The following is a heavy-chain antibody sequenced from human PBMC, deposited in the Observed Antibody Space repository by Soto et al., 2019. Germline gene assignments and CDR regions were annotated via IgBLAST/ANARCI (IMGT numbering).Heavy chain of an antibody. J-gene: IGHJ6*02. Sequence: QVQLQESGPGLVKPSQTLSLTCTVSGGAISSGGYYWSWIRQHPGKGLEWIGYIYSSGITYYNPSLQSRVTISVDTSKNQFSLKLSSVTAADTAVYYCARDFLNYYGSGSHESYYGMDVWGQGTTVAVSS. V-gene: IGHV4-31*03. CDR1: GGAISSGGYY. CDR2: IYSSGIT. CDR3: ARDFLNYYGSGSHESYYGMDV. D-gene: IGHD3-10*01.